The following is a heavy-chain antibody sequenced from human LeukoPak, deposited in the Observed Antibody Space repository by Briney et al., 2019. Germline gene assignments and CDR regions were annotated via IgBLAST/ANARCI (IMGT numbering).Heavy chain of an antibody. CDR2: IYHSGST. Sequence: SETLSLTCAVYGGSFSGYYWSWIRQPPGKGLEWIGTIYHSGSTHYNPSLKSRVTISIDTSKNQFTLKLSSVTAADTAVYYCARLRVRGYGYGPWEGPTWLDYWGQGTLVTVSS. CDR3: ARLRVRGYGYGPWEGPTWLDY. D-gene: IGHD5-18*01. CDR1: GGSFSGYY. V-gene: IGHV4-34*01. J-gene: IGHJ4*02.